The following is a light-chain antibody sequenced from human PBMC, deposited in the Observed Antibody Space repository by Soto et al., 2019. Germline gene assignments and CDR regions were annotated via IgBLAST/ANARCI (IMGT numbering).Light chain of an antibody. CDR3: QQLNSYPPF. CDR2: AAS. J-gene: IGKJ3*01. CDR1: QGISSY. Sequence: DIQLTQSPSFLSASVGDRVTITCRASQGISSYLAWYQQKPWKAPKLLIYAASTLQSGVPSRFSGSGSGTEFTLTISSLQPEDFATYYCQQLNSYPPFFGPGTKVDIK. V-gene: IGKV1-9*01.